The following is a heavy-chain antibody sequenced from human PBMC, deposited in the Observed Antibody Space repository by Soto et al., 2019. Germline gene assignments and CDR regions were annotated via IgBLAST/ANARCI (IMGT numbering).Heavy chain of an antibody. V-gene: IGHV3-7*01. D-gene: IGHD5-12*01. CDR3: ARSGVRDGYNYYYYYGMDV. J-gene: IGHJ6*02. CDR1: GFTFSSYW. CDR2: IKQDGSEK. Sequence: GESLKISCAASGFTFSSYWMSWVRQAPGKGLEWVANIKQDGSEKYYVDSVKGRFTISRDNAKNSLYLQMNSLRAEDTAVYYCARSGVRDGYNYYYYYGMDVWGQGTAVSVSS.